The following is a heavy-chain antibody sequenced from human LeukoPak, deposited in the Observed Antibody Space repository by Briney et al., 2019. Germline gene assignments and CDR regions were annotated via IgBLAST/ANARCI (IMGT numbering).Heavy chain of an antibody. D-gene: IGHD2-15*01. Sequence: TSETLSLTCTVSGGSISSYYWSWIRQPPGKGLEWIGYIYYSGSTNYNPSLKSRVTISVDTSKNQFSLKLSSVTAADTAVYYCATLRIVVVVAASRNWGQGTLVTVSS. V-gene: IGHV4-59*01. CDR2: IYYSGST. CDR1: GGSISSYY. CDR3: ATLRIVVVVAASRN. J-gene: IGHJ4*02.